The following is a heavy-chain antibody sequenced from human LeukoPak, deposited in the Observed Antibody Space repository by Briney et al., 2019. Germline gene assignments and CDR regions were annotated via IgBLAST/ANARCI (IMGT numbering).Heavy chain of an antibody. CDR3: GRASSYYYFYMDV. CDR2: INPNSGAT. J-gene: IGHJ6*03. CDR1: GYNFTDYY. D-gene: IGHD3-22*01. Sequence: ASVKVSCKASGYNFTDYYIHWVRQAPGQGLEWMGCINPNSGATYYSQKFQGRVTMTRDTSISTAFMDLSRLTSDDTAVYYCGRASSYYYFYMDVWGKGTTVTVFS. V-gene: IGHV1-2*02.